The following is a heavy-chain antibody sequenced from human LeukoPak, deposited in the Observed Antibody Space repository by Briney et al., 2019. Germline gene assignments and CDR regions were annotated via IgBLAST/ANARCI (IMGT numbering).Heavy chain of an antibody. CDR1: GFTFSSYA. V-gene: IGHV3-30-3*01. CDR3: AREGVDYLDY. Sequence: GGSLRLSCAAPGFTFSSYAMHWVRQAPGKGLEWVAVISYDGSNKYYADSVKGRFTISRDNSKNTLYLQMNSLRAEDTAVYYCAREGVDYLDYWGQGTLVTVSS. CDR2: ISYDGSNK. D-gene: IGHD2-15*01. J-gene: IGHJ4*02.